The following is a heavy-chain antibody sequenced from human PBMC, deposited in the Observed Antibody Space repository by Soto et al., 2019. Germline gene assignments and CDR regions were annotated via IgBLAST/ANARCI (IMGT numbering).Heavy chain of an antibody. V-gene: IGHV3-74*03. D-gene: IGHD3-16*01. Sequence: PGGSLRLSCAASGFTLSAYWMHWVRQAPGRGLEWVSRLSSDGFGTAYADSVKGRFHISRDNARNTLFLQMNGLRAEDTAVYCCARDLGGPDYWGRGTLVTVSS. CDR3: ARDLGGPDY. CDR1: GFTLSAYW. J-gene: IGHJ4*02. CDR2: LSSDGFGT.